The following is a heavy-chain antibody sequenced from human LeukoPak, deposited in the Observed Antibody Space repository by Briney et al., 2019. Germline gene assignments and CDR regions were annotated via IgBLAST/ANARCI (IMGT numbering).Heavy chain of an antibody. CDR3: AREHSSSSGKVFDY. Sequence: ASVKVSCKASGYTFPGYYMHWVRQAPGQGLEWMGWINPNSGGTNYAQKFQGRVTMTRVTSISTAYMELSRLRSDDTAVYYCAREHSSSSGKVFDYWGQGTLVTVSS. V-gene: IGHV1-2*02. CDR2: INPNSGGT. CDR1: GYTFPGYY. D-gene: IGHD6-6*01. J-gene: IGHJ4*01.